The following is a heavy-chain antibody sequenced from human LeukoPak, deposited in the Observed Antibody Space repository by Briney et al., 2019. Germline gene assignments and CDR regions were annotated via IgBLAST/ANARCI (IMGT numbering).Heavy chain of an antibody. V-gene: IGHV3-23*01. D-gene: IGHD6-19*01. CDR1: GFTFSTYV. Sequence: GGSLRLSCAASGFTFSTYVVTWVRQAPGKGLEWVSGISGGGGSTYYADSVKGRFTISRDNSKNTLYLQVNSLRAEDTAVYFCAKTYSSGWYYFDYWGQGNLVTVSS. CDR2: ISGGGGST. J-gene: IGHJ4*02. CDR3: AKTYSSGWYYFDY.